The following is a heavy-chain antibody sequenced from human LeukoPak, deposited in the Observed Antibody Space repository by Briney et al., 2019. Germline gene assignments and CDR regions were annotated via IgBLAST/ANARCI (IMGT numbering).Heavy chain of an antibody. V-gene: IGHV1-69*05. CDR1: GGTFSSYA. CDR3: ARVVPPFTFDCSSTSCYLDP. D-gene: IGHD2-2*01. CDR2: IIPIFGTA. J-gene: IGHJ5*02. Sequence: ASVKVSCKASGGTFSSYAISWVRQAPGQGLEWMGGIIPIFGTANYAQKFQGRVTIITDESTSTAYMELSSLRSEDTAVYYCARVVPPFTFDCSSTSCYLDPWGQETLVTVS.